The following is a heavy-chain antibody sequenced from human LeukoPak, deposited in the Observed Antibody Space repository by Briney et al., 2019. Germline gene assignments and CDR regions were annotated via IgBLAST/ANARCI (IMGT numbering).Heavy chain of an antibody. V-gene: IGHV6-1*01. D-gene: IGHD6-13*01. Sequence: SQTLSLTCAISGDSVSSNSAAWNWIRQSPSRGLEWLGRTYYRSNWYHDYAISVISRITINPDTSKNQFSLQLNSVTPEDTAVYYCVRDAGIGLDAFDIWGQGTMVTVSS. J-gene: IGHJ3*02. CDR3: VRDAGIGLDAFDI. CDR2: TYYRSNWYH. CDR1: GDSVSSNSAA.